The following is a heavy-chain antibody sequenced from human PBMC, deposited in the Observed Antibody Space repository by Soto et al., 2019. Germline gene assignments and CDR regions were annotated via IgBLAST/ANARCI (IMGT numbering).Heavy chain of an antibody. CDR1: GFTCSSFT. J-gene: IGHJ4*02. D-gene: IGHD1-26*01. CDR2: ISSISYI. CDR3: ARGPTSGTYVY. V-gene: IGHV3-21*06. Sequence: PGGALRLSCVVSGFTCSSFTRNWVRQAPGKGLEWVSSISSISYIYYADSVKGRFTISRDNAKNSLYLQMNSLRAEDTAVYYCARGPTSGTYVYWGQGTLVTVSS.